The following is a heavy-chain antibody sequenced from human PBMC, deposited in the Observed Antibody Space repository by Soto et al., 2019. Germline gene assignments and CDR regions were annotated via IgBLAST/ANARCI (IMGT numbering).Heavy chain of an antibody. V-gene: IGHV3-11*05. D-gene: IGHD3-10*01. CDR3: ASGSSRGWFDP. Sequence: QVQLVESGGGLVKPGGSLRLSCAASGFTFSDYYMSWIRQAPGKGLEWVSYISSSSSYTNYADSVKGRFTISRDNAKNSLYLKMNSRRAEDTAVYYCASGSSRGWFDPWGQGTLVTVSS. CDR1: GFTFSDYY. J-gene: IGHJ5*02. CDR2: ISSSSSYT.